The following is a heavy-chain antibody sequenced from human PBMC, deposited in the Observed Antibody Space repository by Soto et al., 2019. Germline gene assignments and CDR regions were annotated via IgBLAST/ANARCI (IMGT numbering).Heavy chain of an antibody. CDR2: ISWNSGSI. CDR3: AKLSDGDYSFDY. Sequence: EVQLVESGGGLVQPGRSLRLSCAASGFTFDDYAMHWVRQAPGKGLEWVSGISWNSGSIGYADSVKGRFTISRDNAKNSLYLQMNRLRAEDTALYYCAKLSDGDYSFDYWGQGTLVTVSS. D-gene: IGHD4-17*01. CDR1: GFTFDDYA. V-gene: IGHV3-9*01. J-gene: IGHJ4*02.